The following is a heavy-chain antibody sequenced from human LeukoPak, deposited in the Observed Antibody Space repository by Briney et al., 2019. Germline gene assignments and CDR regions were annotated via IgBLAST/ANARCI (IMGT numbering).Heavy chain of an antibody. CDR1: GGTFSSYA. J-gene: IGHJ4*02. CDR2: IIPIFGTA. D-gene: IGHD2-21*02. V-gene: IGHV1-69*01. CDR3: ARDMWNIVVVTAIPEYYFDY. Sequence: SVKVSCKASGGTFSSYAISWVRQAPGQGLEWMGGIIPIFGTANYAQKFQGRVTITADESTSTAYMELSSLRSEDTAVYYCARDMWNIVVVTAIPEYYFDYWGQGTLVTVSS.